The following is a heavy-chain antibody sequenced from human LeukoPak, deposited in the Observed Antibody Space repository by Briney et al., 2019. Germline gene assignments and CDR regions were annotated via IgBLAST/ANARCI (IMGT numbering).Heavy chain of an antibody. Sequence: SVKVSCKASGGTFSSYAISWVRQAPGQGLEWMGGIIPIFGTANYAQKFQGRVTITADESTSTAYMELSSLRSEDTAVYYCAGNSEQWLVPARGFDYWGQGTLVTVSS. D-gene: IGHD6-19*01. CDR1: GGTFSSYA. CDR3: AGNSEQWLVPARGFDY. J-gene: IGHJ4*02. CDR2: IIPIFGTA. V-gene: IGHV1-69*01.